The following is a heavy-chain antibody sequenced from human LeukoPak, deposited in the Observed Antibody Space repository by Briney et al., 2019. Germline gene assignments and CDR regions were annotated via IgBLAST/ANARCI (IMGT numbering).Heavy chain of an antibody. D-gene: IGHD3-10*01. CDR3: ARVQNLPYYYGSGSTYYYFDY. J-gene: IGHJ4*02. Sequence: MPSETLSLTCTVSGGSISSYYWSWIRQPPGKGLEWIGYIYYSGSTNYNPSLKSRVTISVDTSKNQFSLKLSSVTAADTAVYYCARVQNLPYYYGSGSTYYYFDYWGQGTLVTVSS. CDR2: IYYSGST. CDR1: GGSISSYY. V-gene: IGHV4-59*12.